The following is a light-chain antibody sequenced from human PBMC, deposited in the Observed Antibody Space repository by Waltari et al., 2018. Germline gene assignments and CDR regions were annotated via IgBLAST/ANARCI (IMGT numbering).Light chain of an antibody. CDR3: QQYYSSPYT. Sequence: DIVMTQSPDSLAVSLGERATINCKSSQSVLYSSHNKNYLSWYQQKLGQPPKLLIYWASTRESGVPDRFSGSGSGTDFTLTISSLQAEDVAVYYCQQYYSSPYTFGQGTKLEIK. CDR1: QSVLYSSHNKNY. CDR2: WAS. J-gene: IGKJ2*01. V-gene: IGKV4-1*01.